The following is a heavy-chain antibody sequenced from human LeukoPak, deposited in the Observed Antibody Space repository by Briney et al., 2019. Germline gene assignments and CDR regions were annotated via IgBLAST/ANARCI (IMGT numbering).Heavy chain of an antibody. CDR3: ARYSGYDDGYDY. Sequence: KSSQTLSLTCTVSGGSISSGDYYWSWIRQPPGKGLEWIWYIYYSGSTYYNPSLKSRVTISVDTSKNQFSLKLSSVTAADTAVYYCARYSGYDDGYDYWGQGTLVTVSS. CDR1: GGSISSGDYY. D-gene: IGHD5-12*01. CDR2: IYYSGST. V-gene: IGHV4-30-4*01. J-gene: IGHJ4*02.